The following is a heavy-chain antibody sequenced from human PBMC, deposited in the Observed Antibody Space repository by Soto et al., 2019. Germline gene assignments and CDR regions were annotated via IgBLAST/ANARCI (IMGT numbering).Heavy chain of an antibody. V-gene: IGHV1-69*12. CDR1: GGTFSSYA. CDR3: ARHPGRPYYCYGMDV. J-gene: IGHJ6*02. D-gene: IGHD2-15*01. CDR2: IIPIFGTA. Sequence: QVQLVQSGAEVKKPGSSVKVSCKASGGTFSSYAISWVRQAPGQGLEWMGGIIPIFGTADYAQKFQGRVTITAKESTSTAYMELSSLRSEDTAVYYCARHPGRPYYCYGMDVWGQGAKGTVSS.